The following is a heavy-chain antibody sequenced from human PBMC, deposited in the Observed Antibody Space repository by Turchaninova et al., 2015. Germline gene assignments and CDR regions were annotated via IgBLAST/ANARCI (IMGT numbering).Heavy chain of an antibody. CDR1: GYSIRSGHY. CDR3: ARDRGSYYDLDY. J-gene: IGHJ4*02. CDR2: IYQSGST. V-gene: IGHV4-38-2*02. Sequence: QVQLQESGPGLVKPLGTLSLTCAVSGYSIRSGHYWGWIRQSPGKGLEWIGMIYQSGSTYYNPSLKSRVTISVYTSKNQFSLRLSSVTAADTAVYYCARDRGSYYDLDYWGQGTLVTVSS. D-gene: IGHD1-26*01.